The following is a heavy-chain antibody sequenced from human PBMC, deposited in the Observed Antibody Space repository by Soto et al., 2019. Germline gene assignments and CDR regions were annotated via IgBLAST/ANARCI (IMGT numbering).Heavy chain of an antibody. J-gene: IGHJ4*02. D-gene: IGHD2-21*02. CDR3: ARLPKGSVVTG. CDR1: GFSFRDHS. Sequence: VQLMESGGGLVYPGASLRLSCETSGFSFRDHSMNWVRQAPGKGLQWVSYISSTGDDIHYADSVKGRFTVSRDNAKNALFLQXNSLXXXXSAIYYCARLPKGSVVTGWGQGTLVTVSS. V-gene: IGHV3-21*01. CDR2: ISSTGDDI.